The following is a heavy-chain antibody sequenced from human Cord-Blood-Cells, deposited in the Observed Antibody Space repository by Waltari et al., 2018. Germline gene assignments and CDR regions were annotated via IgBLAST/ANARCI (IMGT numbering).Heavy chain of an antibody. CDR3: ATLNPIAARPRFDY. V-gene: IGHV1-69*01. Sequence: QVQLVQSGAEVKKPGSSVKVSCKASGGTFSRYAISWVRQAPGQGLEWMGGIIPIFGIANYAQKFQGRVTITADESTSTAYMELSSLRSEDTAVYYCATLNPIAARPRFDYWGQGTLVTVSS. D-gene: IGHD6-6*01. CDR2: IIPIFGIA. CDR1: GGTFSRYA. J-gene: IGHJ4*02.